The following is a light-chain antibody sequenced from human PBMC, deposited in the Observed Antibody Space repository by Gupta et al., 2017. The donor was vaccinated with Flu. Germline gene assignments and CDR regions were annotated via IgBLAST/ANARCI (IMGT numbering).Light chain of an antibody. Sequence: DIVFTQSPATLSLSPGERATLSCRPSQSVSSYLAWYQQKPGQAPRLLIYDASNRATGIPARFSGSGSGTDFTLTISSLEPEDFAVYYCQQRDTWPPLTFGGGTKVEIK. J-gene: IGKJ4*01. CDR3: QQRDTWPPLT. V-gene: IGKV3-11*01. CDR1: QSVSSY. CDR2: DAS.